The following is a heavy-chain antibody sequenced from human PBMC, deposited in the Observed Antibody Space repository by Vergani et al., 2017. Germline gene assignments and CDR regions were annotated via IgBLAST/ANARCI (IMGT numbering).Heavy chain of an antibody. CDR2: INPSDGTT. V-gene: IGHV1-46*01. CDR3: ALYGVKPNSNWFDP. D-gene: IGHD1-14*01. CDR1: GSAFTSHH. Sequence: QVQLVQSGAEVKKPGASVKVSCKASGSAFTSHHLQWVRQAPGQGFEWMGIINPSDGTTSYAQRFQGRVTLTRDTSTSTVYMELRSLRSDDTAIYYCALYGVKPNSNWFDPWGQGTLVSVSS. J-gene: IGHJ5*02.